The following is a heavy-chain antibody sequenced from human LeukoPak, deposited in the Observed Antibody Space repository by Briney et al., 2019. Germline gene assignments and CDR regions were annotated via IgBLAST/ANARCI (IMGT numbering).Heavy chain of an antibody. Sequence: ASVKVSCKASGYTFISYGISWVRQAPGQGLEWMEWISAYNGNTNYGQKLQGRVTMTTDTSTSTAYMELRSLRSDDTAVYYCTIGYCSSTSCYESDAFDIWGQGTMVTVSS. D-gene: IGHD2-2*01. CDR2: ISAYNGNT. J-gene: IGHJ3*02. CDR3: TIGYCSSTSCYESDAFDI. CDR1: GYTFISYG. V-gene: IGHV1-18*01.